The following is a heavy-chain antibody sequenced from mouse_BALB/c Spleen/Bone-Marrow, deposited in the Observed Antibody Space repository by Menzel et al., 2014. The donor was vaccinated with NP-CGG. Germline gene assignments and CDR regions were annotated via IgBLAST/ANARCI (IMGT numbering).Heavy chain of an antibody. CDR3: AREVITTAYFDY. D-gene: IGHD1-2*01. V-gene: IGHV1-4*02. CDR1: GYTFTGYT. J-gene: IGHJ2*01. CDR2: IVPRSGYT. Sequence: QVQLQQPASELARPGASVRLSCRASGYTFTGYTMQWVKQRPGQGLEWIRYIVPRSGYTDYNQKFKDKTTLTADKSSSTAYMQLSRLTSEDSAVYYCAREVITTAYFDYWGQGTTLTVSS.